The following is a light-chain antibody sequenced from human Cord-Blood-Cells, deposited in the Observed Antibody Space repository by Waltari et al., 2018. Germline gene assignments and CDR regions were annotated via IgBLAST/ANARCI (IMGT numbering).Light chain of an antibody. CDR3: CSYAGSYTVV. Sequence: QSALTQPRSVSGSPGQSVTISCTGTSSDVGGYNYASWYQPHPGKAPKLMIYDVSKRPSGVPDRFSGSKSGNTASLTISGLQAEDEADYYCCSYAGSYTVVFGGGTKLTVL. V-gene: IGLV2-11*01. CDR2: DVS. J-gene: IGLJ2*01. CDR1: SSDVGGYNY.